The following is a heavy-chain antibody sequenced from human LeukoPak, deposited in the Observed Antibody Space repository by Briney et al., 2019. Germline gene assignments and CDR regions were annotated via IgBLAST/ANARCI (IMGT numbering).Heavy chain of an antibody. CDR2: IYYSGST. D-gene: IGHD6-6*01. J-gene: IGHJ5*02. Sequence: SETLSLTCTVSGGSISSSSYYWGWIRQPPGKGLEWIGSIYYSGSTYYNPSLKSRVTISVDTSKNQFSLKLSSVTAADTAVYYCARDQSIAAPLAWFDPWGQGTLVTVSS. CDR3: ARDQSIAAPLAWFDP. CDR1: GGSISSSSYY. V-gene: IGHV4-39*07.